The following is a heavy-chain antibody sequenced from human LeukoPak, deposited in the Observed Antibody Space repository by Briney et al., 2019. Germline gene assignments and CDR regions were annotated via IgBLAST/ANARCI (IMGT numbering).Heavy chain of an antibody. J-gene: IGHJ5*02. V-gene: IGHV3-7*04. CDR2: INQDGGEK. CDR3: ARDRDRGWFDP. CDR1: GFTLGIYW. Sequence: PGGSLRLSCEASGFTLGIYWMTWVRQAPGKGLEWVANINQDGGEKYHVDSVRGRFTISRDNAKNSLYLQMNGLRAEDTAVYYCARDRDRGWFDPWGQGTLVTVSS.